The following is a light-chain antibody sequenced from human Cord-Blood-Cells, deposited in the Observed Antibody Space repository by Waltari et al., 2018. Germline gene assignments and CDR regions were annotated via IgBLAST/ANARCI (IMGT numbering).Light chain of an antibody. V-gene: IGLV1-47*01. CDR3: AAWDDSLSGWV. J-gene: IGLJ3*02. CDR1: SSNIVRNY. CDR2: RNK. Sequence: QSVLTQPPSASGTPGQRVIIPCSGTSSNIVRNYLAWYQQLPGTAPKLLIYRNKQRPSGVPDRFSGSKSGTSASLAISGLRSEDEADYYCAAWDDSLSGWVFGGGTKLTVL.